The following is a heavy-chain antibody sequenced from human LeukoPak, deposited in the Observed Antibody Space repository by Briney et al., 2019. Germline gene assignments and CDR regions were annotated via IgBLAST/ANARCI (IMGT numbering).Heavy chain of an antibody. CDR3: ARGGAHYYDSSGYYYPDAFDI. V-gene: IGHV3-66*01. Sequence: ETLSLTCAVYGGSFSGYYMSWVRQAPGKGLEWVSVIYSGGSTYYADSVKGRFTISRDNSKNTLYLQMNSLRAEDTAVYYCARGGAHYYDSSGYYYPDAFDIWGQGTMVTVSS. CDR2: IYSGGST. J-gene: IGHJ3*02. D-gene: IGHD3-22*01. CDR1: GGSFSGYY.